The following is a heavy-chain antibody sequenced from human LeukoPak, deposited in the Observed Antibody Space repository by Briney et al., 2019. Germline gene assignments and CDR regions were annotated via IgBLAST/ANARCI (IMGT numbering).Heavy chain of an antibody. CDR1: GFTFSSYA. V-gene: IGHV3-21*01. D-gene: IGHD3-22*01. J-gene: IGHJ4*02. CDR2: FGTRSTSI. CDR3: AREVSEGFDF. Sequence: PGRSLRLSCAASGFTFSSYAMHWVRQAPGKGLEWVSSFGTRSTSIYHAGSVKGRFAISRDNAKNLLYLQMNSLRAEDTALYYCAREVSEGFDFWGQGTLVTVSS.